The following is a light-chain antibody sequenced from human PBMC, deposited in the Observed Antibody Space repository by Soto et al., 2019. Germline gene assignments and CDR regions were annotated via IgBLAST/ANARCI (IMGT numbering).Light chain of an antibody. CDR2: AAS. V-gene: IGKV3-20*01. CDR3: QQYGSSPEWT. CDR1: QGVASSH. J-gene: IGKJ1*01. Sequence: GLSLSPGTLSLSIGERATLSCRASQGVASSHLAWYQQKPGQAPRFLIYAASSRATGIPDRFSGSGSGTDFTLTISRLEPEDFAVYYCQQYGSSPEWTFGQGTKVAIK.